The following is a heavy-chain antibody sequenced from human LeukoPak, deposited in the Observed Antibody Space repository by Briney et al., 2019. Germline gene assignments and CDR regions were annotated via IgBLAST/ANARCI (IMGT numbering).Heavy chain of an antibody. V-gene: IGHV1-18*01. CDR3: ARDFSGSKDY. Sequence: ASVKVSCRASGYTFASYGISWVRQAPGQGLEWMGWISAYNGNTNYAQKLQGRVTITTDTSTSTAYMELRSLRSDDTAVYYCARDFSGSKDYWGQGTLVTVSS. CDR1: GYTFASYG. J-gene: IGHJ4*02. CDR2: ISAYNGNT.